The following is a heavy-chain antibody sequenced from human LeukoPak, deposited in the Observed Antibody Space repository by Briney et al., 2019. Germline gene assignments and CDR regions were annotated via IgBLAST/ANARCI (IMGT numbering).Heavy chain of an antibody. V-gene: IGHV4-59*01. J-gene: IGHJ4*02. CDR1: GGSISSDY. D-gene: IGHD1-26*01. CDR2: IYYSGST. CDR3: ARGTMGATHFVY. Sequence: SETLSLTCTVSGGSISSDYWNWIRQPPGKGLEWIGYIYYSGSTNYNVSLKSRVTISVDTSKKQFSLRLSSVTAADTAVYYCARGTMGATHFVYWGQGTLVTVSS.